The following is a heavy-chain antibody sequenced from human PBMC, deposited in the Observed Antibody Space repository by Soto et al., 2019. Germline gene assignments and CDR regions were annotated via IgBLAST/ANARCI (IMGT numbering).Heavy chain of an antibody. CDR2: IYHSGST. J-gene: IGHJ5*02. D-gene: IGHD6-13*01. CDR3: ARAIAAAANWFDP. Sequence: ASETLSLTCAVSGGSISSSNWWSWVRQPPGKGLEWIGEIYHSGSTNYNPSLKSRVTISVDKSKNQFSLKLSSVTAADTAVYYCARAIAAAANWFDPWGQGTLVTVSS. V-gene: IGHV4-4*02. CDR1: GGSISSSNW.